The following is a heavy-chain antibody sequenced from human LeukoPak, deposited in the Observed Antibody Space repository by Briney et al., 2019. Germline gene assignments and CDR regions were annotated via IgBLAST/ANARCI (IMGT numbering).Heavy chain of an antibody. CDR2: IYYSGST. D-gene: IGHD6-13*01. J-gene: IGHJ5*02. CDR1: GGFISSSSYY. Sequence: PSETLSLTCTVSGGFISSSSYYWGWIRQPPGKGLEWIGSIYYSGSTYYNPSLKSRVTISVDTSNNQFSLKLSSLTAADTAVYYCAGDRGHYSSSWYTWFDPWGQGILVTVSS. V-gene: IGHV4-39*07. CDR3: AGDRGHYSSSWYTWFDP.